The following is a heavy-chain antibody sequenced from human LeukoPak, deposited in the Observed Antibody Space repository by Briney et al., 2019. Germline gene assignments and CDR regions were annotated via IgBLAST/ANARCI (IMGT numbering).Heavy chain of an antibody. CDR2: INPNSGGT. Sequence: ASVKVSCKASGYTFTGYYMHRVRQAPGQGLEWMGWINPNSGGTNYAQKFQGRVTMTRDTSISTAYMELSRLRSDDTAVYYCARVGPHYDYVWGSYRSVFDYWGQGTLVTVSS. J-gene: IGHJ4*02. D-gene: IGHD3-16*02. CDR3: ARVGPHYDYVWGSYRSVFDY. CDR1: GYTFTGYY. V-gene: IGHV1-2*02.